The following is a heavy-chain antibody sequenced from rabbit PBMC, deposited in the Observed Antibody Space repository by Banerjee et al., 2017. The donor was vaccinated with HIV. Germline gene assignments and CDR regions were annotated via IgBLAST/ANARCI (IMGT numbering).Heavy chain of an antibody. V-gene: IGHV1S40*01. Sequence: QSLEESGGDLVKPGASLTLTFIASGFSFWCSYYMCWVRQAPGKGLEWIGCIHTGSGSAYHASWVINRFTISKTSSTAVTLQMPSLTAAGSAAYFSARAGSAGWDLWGPGTLVTIS. CDR1: GFSFWCSYY. CDR2: IHTGSGSA. D-gene: IGHD3-1*01. CDR3: ARAGSAGWDL. J-gene: IGHJ6*01.